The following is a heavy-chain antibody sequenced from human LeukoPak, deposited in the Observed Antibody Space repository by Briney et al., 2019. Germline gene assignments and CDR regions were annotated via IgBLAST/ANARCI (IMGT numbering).Heavy chain of an antibody. CDR3: AREKRLRGYSYGDY. Sequence: GGSLRLSCAASGFAISDYSMNWVRQVPGKGLVWVSYISSSSNKVYYADSVKGRFTISRDNAKNSLYLQMNSLRAEDTAVYYCAREKRLRGYSYGDYWGQGTLVTVSS. CDR2: ISSSSNKV. V-gene: IGHV3-48*04. J-gene: IGHJ4*02. D-gene: IGHD5-18*01. CDR1: GFAISDYS.